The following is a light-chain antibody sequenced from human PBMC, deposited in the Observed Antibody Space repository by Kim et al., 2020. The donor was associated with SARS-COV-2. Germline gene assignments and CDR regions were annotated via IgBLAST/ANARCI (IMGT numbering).Light chain of an antibody. Sequence: ASVGARVTIAWQASQDITNYLNWYQQKPGKAPRLLIYDASNLETGVPSRFSGSGSGTDFTFTISGLQPEDIATYYCQQYDKLPRYTFGQGTKLEI. CDR1: QDITNY. CDR3: QQYDKLPRYT. V-gene: IGKV1-33*01. J-gene: IGKJ2*01. CDR2: DAS.